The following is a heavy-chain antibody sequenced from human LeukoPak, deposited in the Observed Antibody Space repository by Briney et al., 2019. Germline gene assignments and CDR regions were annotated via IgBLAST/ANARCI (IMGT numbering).Heavy chain of an antibody. J-gene: IGHJ4*02. CDR1: GYTFTSYD. CDR2: MNPNSGNT. D-gene: IGHD3-22*01. CDR3: ARTYYDSSGYSGFDY. Sequence: ASVKVSCKASGYTFTSYDINWVRHATGQGLEWMGWMNPNSGNTGYAQKFQGRVTMTRNTSISTAYMELSSLRSEDTAVYYCARTYYDSSGYSGFDYWGQGTLVTVSS. V-gene: IGHV1-8*01.